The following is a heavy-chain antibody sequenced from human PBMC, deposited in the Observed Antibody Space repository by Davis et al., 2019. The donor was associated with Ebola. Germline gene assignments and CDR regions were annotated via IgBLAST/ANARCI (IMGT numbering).Heavy chain of an antibody. CDR3: VRQWFGETD. V-gene: IGHV3-7*01. CDR1: GFSFSSCS. Sequence: GGSLRLSCAASGFSFSSCSMNWVRQAPGKGLEWVANIRQDGREKHYVDSVKGRFTISRDNTKNSLFLQMNSLRDEDTAVYYCVRQWFGETDWGQGTLVTVSS. CDR2: IRQDGREK. J-gene: IGHJ4*02. D-gene: IGHD3-10*01.